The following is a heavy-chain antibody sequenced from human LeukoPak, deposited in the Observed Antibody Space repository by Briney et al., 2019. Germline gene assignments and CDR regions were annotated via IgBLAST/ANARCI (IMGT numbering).Heavy chain of an antibody. CDR1: GFTFSSYA. V-gene: IGHV3-30-3*01. J-gene: IGHJ4*02. Sequence: GGSLRLSCAASGFTFSSYAMHWVRQAPGKGLEWVAVISYDGSNKYYADSVKGRSTISRDNSKNTLYLQMNSLRAEDTAVYYCARDIGPTDYYGDYLYYFDYWGQGTLVTVSS. D-gene: IGHD4-17*01. CDR3: ARDIGPTDYYGDYLYYFDY. CDR2: ISYDGSNK.